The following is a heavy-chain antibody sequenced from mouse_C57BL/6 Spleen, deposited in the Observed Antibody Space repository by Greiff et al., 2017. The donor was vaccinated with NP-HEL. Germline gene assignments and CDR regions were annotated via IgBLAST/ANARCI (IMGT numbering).Heavy chain of an antibody. CDR3: ARAGTGGFAY. V-gene: IGHV1-64*01. J-gene: IGHJ3*01. D-gene: IGHD4-1*01. CDR2: IHPNSGST. Sequence: QVQLQQPGAELVKPGASVKLSCKASGYTFTSYWMHWVKQRPGQGLEWIGMIHPNSGSTNYNEKFKSKATLTVDKSSSTAYMQLSSLTSEDAAVYYCARAGTGGFAYWGQGTLVTVSA. CDR1: GYTFTSYW.